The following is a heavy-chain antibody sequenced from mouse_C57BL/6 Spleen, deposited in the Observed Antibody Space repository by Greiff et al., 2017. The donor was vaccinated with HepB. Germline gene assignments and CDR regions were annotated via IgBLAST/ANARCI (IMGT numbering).Heavy chain of an antibody. Sequence: QVQLQQSGAELVRPGASVTLSCKASGYTFTDYEMHWVKQTPVHGLEWIGAIDPETGGTAYNQKFKGKAILTADKSSSTAYMELRSLTSEDSAVYYCTRTELHTFAYGGQGTLVTVSA. D-gene: IGHD2-1*01. CDR3: TRTELHTFAY. J-gene: IGHJ3*01. CDR2: IDPETGGT. CDR1: GYTFTDYE. V-gene: IGHV1-15*01.